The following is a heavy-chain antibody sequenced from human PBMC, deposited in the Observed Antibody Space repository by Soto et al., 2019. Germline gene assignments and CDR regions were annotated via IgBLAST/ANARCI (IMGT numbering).Heavy chain of an antibody. J-gene: IGHJ4*02. V-gene: IGHV4-59*08. Sequence: QVQLQESGPGLVKPSETLSLTFTVSGDSIRSYYWSWIRQPPGKGLEWIGHMYHSGSTNYNPSLKSRVTILVDISKNQFSLTLNSVTAADTAVYYCARYGGGIASWFEKWGQGNLVTVSS. CDR3: ARYGGGIASWFEK. CDR2: MYHSGST. CDR1: GDSIRSYY. D-gene: IGHD6-13*01.